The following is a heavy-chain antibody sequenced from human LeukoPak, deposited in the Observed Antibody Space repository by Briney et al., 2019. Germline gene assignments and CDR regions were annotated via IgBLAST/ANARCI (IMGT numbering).Heavy chain of an antibody. CDR2: INPSGGST. Sequence: ASVKVSCKASGYTFTSYYIHWVRQAPGQGLEWMGIINPSGGSTTYAQKFQGRVAMTRDTSTSRVYMEVSSLRSEDTAVYYCARTYSSSDKFDYWGQGTLVTVSS. J-gene: IGHJ4*02. CDR1: GYTFTSYY. D-gene: IGHD6-13*01. CDR3: ARTYSSSDKFDY. V-gene: IGHV1-46*01.